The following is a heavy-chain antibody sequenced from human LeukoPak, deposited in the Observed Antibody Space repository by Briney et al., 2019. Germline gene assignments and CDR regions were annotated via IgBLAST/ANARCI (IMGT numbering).Heavy chain of an antibody. J-gene: IGHJ6*03. CDR1: GFTFDDYG. CDR3: ARVLGCTNGVCPYYYYYYMDV. Sequence: WGSLRLSCAASGFTFDDYGMSWVRQAPGKGLEWVSGINWNGGSTGYADSVKGRFTISRDNAKNSLYLQMNSPRAEDTALYYCARVLGCTNGVCPYYYYYYMDVWGKGTTVTVSS. CDR2: INWNGGST. V-gene: IGHV3-20*04. D-gene: IGHD2-8*01.